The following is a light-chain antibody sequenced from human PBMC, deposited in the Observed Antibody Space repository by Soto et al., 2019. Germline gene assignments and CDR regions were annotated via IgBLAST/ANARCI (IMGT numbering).Light chain of an antibody. CDR1: QSVSST. CDR3: QQYNNLPPWT. Sequence: EIVGTQSPAALSVSPGESATLSCRASQSVSSTLAWYQQKPGQAPRLLIYGASTRATGIPARFSGSGSGTEFTLTISSLQSEDFAVYYCQQYNNLPPWTFGQGTKVEIK. V-gene: IGKV3-15*01. J-gene: IGKJ1*01. CDR2: GAS.